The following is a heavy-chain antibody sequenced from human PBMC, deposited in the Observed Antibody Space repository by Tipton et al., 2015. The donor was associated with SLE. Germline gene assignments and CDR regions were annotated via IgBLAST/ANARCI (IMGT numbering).Heavy chain of an antibody. V-gene: IGHV3-53*04. CDR3: ARGRADGAWYAFDI. D-gene: IGHD2-8*02. CDR2: IYSGGST. Sequence: SLRLSCAASGFTVSSNYMSWVRQAPGKGLEWVSVIYSGGSTYYADSVKGRFTISRHNSKNTLYLQMNSLRAEDTAVYYCARGRADGAWYAFDIWGQGTMVTVSS. CDR1: GFTVSSNY. J-gene: IGHJ3*02.